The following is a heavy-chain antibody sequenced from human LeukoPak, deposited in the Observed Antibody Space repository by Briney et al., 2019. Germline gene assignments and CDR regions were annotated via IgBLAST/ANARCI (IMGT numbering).Heavy chain of an antibody. Sequence: GGSLRLSCAASGFTFSTYAMSWVRQAPGQGLEWVSAITGSGGSTYYADSVKGRFTISRDNSKNTLYLQMNSLRAEDTAVYYCAKALVGATAHAFDIWGQGTMVTVPS. V-gene: IGHV3-23*01. J-gene: IGHJ3*02. D-gene: IGHD1-26*01. CDR1: GFTFSTYA. CDR2: ITGSGGST. CDR3: AKALVGATAHAFDI.